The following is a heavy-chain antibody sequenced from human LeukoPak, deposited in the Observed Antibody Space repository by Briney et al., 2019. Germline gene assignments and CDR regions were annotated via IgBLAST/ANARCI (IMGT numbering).Heavy chain of an antibody. CDR2: ISSSGSTI. CDR1: GFTFSSYI. CDR3: AELGITMIGGV. J-gene: IGHJ6*04. V-gene: IGHV3-48*04. D-gene: IGHD3-10*02. Sequence: GGSLRLSCAASGFTFSSYIMNWVRQAPGKWLEWVSYISSSGSTIYYADSVKGRFTISRDNAKNSLYLQMNSLRAEDTAVYYCAELGITMIGGVWGKGTTVTISS.